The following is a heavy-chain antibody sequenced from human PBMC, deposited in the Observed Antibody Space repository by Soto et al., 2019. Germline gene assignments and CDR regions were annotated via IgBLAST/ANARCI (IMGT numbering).Heavy chain of an antibody. CDR1: GGSITSSHW. V-gene: IGHV4-4*02. Sequence: QVQLQESGPGLVKPSGTLSLTCVVSGGSITSSHWWSWVRQTPGKGLEWIGEIFHIGHTNYNPSLQGRDTISLDQSMNQCSLKPTSMTAADTAVFYCARREYGMDVWGQGTTVTVS. CDR2: IFHIGHT. J-gene: IGHJ6*02. CDR3: ARREYGMDV.